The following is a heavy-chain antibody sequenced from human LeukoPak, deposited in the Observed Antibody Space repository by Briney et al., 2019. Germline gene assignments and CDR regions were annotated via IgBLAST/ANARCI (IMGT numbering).Heavy chain of an antibody. CDR3: ARRSRSSSSRGYFDY. D-gene: IGHD6-6*01. Sequence: SETLSLTCTVSGGSISSYYWSWIRQPAGKGLEWIGRIYTSGSTNYNPSLKSRVTMSVDTSKNQFSLKLSSVTAADTAVYYCARRSRSSSSRGYFDYWGQGTLVTVSS. J-gene: IGHJ4*02. CDR1: GGSISSYY. CDR2: IYTSGST. V-gene: IGHV4-4*07.